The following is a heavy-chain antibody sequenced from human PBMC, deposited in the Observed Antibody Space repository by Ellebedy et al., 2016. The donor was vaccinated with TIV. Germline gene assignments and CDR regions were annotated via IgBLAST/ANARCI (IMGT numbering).Heavy chain of an antibody. Sequence: GESLKISCAASGSTFSSYAMHWVRQAPGKGLEWVAVVSYDGSNKFYADSVKGRFTISRDNSKNTLYVQMISLRAEDTAVYYCAPGGGYFDYWGQGTLVTVSS. V-gene: IGHV3-30-3*01. CDR2: VSYDGSNK. CDR3: APGGGYFDY. J-gene: IGHJ4*02. CDR1: GSTFSSYA. D-gene: IGHD2-15*01.